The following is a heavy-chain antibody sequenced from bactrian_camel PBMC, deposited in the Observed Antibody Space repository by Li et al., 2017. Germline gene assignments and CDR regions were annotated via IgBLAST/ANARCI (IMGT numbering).Heavy chain of an antibody. D-gene: IGHD2*01. CDR3: AADRRRHGPPSLRPGDYSV. CDR1: AYTPANDR. CDR2: LASDGSS. Sequence: VQAGGSLRLSCAFDAYTPANDRMAWFRQAPGKEREGVASLASDGSSIYANSLKGRFSISKDNARNWLDLQMDSLEPGDTARYYCAADRRRHGPPSLRPGDYSVWGQGTQVTVS. J-gene: IGHJ4*01. V-gene: IGHV3S53*01.